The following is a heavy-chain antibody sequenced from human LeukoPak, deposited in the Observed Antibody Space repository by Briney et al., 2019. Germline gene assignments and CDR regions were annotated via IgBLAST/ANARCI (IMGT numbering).Heavy chain of an antibody. D-gene: IGHD3-22*01. J-gene: IGHJ1*01. V-gene: IGHV3-21*01. Sequence: GGSLRLSCAASGFTFSSYSMNWVRQAPGKGLEWVSSISSSRNYIYYANSVKGRFTTSRDNAQNSLYLQMNSLRAEDTAVYYCARTRGPLLPEHWGQGTLVTVSS. CDR1: GFTFSSYS. CDR3: ARTRGPLLPEH. CDR2: ISSSRNYI.